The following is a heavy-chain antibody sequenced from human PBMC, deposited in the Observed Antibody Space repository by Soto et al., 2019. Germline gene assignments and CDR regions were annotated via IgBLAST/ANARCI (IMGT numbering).Heavy chain of an antibody. J-gene: IGHJ5*02. CDR3: ARQGYSYGYNWFDP. Sequence: LKISCKGSGYSFTSYWIGWVRQMPGKGLEWMGIIYPGDSDTRYSPSFQGQVTISTDKSISTAYLQWSSLKASDTAIYYCARQGYSYGYNWFDPWGQGTLVTVSS. CDR2: IYPGDSDT. CDR1: GYSFTSYW. V-gene: IGHV5-51*01. D-gene: IGHD5-18*01.